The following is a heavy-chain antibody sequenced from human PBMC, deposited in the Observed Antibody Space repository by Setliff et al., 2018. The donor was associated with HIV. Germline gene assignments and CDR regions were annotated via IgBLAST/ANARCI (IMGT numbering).Heavy chain of an antibody. D-gene: IGHD1-20*01. J-gene: IGHJ5*02. Sequence: HPGGSLRLSCAASGFTFNNYAMGWVRQAPGKGLEWVSYISGGSTSHMNYADSVKGRFTISRDNAKNSLYLQMNSLRAEDTAVYYCARYKWNNWIFGWFDPWGQGTQVTVSS. CDR1: GFTFNNYA. CDR3: ARYKWNNWIFGWFDP. V-gene: IGHV3-48*04. CDR2: ISGGSTSHM.